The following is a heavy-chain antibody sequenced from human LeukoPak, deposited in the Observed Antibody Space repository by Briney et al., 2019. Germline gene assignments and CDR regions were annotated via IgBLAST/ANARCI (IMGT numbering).Heavy chain of an antibody. CDR2: ISAYNGNT. V-gene: IGHV1-18*04. D-gene: IGHD2-15*01. CDR1: GYTFTSYG. Sequence: GASVKVSCKASGYTFTSYGISWVRQAPGQGLEWMGWISAYNGNTNYAQKLQGRVTMTTDTSTSTAYMELRSLRPDDTAVYYCARDRVYCSGGSCYPYYFDYWGQGTLVTVSS. J-gene: IGHJ4*02. CDR3: ARDRVYCSGGSCYPYYFDY.